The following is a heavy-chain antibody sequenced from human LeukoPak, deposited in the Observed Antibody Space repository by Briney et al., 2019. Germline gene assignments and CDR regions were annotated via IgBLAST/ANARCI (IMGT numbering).Heavy chain of an antibody. CDR3: AHMAAAGSSTTFDY. CDR2: IRYDGSNK. V-gene: IGHV3-30*02. J-gene: IGHJ4*02. D-gene: IGHD6-13*01. Sequence: GGSLRLSCAASGFTFSSYGMHWVRQAPGKGLEWVAFIRYDGSNKYYADSVKGRFTISRDNSKNTLYLQMSSLRAEDTAVYYCAHMAAAGSSTTFDYWGQGTLDTVSS. CDR1: GFTFSSYG.